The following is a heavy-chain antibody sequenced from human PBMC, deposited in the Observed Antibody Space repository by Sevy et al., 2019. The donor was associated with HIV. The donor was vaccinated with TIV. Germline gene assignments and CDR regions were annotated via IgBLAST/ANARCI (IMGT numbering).Heavy chain of an antibody. CDR2: ISPKTGAT. CDR3: ARASGPTIGAYFDS. CDR1: GYTFTAYF. D-gene: IGHD3-10*01. J-gene: IGHJ4*02. V-gene: IGHV1-2*06. Sequence: ASVKVSCKTSGYTFTAYFLHWVRLAPGQGLEWLGRISPKTGATNFAQKFQGRVTMTTSSSTAYMEVTGLKSDDTALYYCARASGPTIGAYFDSRGQGTLVTVSS.